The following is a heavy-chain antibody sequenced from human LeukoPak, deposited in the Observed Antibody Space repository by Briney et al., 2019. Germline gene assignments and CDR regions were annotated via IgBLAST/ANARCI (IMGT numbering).Heavy chain of an antibody. D-gene: IGHD3-3*01. J-gene: IGHJ4*02. CDR2: IYYSGST. V-gene: IGHV4-30-4*08. CDR3: ARVLAVFGVVIPRYYFDY. Sequence: SLTLSLTCTVSGGSISSGDYYWSWIRQPPGKGLEWIAYIYYSGSTYYNPSLKGRVTMSVDTSKNQFSLKLSSVTAADTAGYYCARVLAVFGVVIPRYYFDYWGQGTLVSVSS. CDR1: GGSISSGDYY.